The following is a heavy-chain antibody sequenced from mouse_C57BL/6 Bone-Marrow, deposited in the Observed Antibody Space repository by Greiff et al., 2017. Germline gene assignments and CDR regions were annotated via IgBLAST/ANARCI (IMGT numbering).Heavy chain of an antibody. V-gene: IGHV1-69*01. J-gene: IGHJ4*01. Sequence: QVQLQQPGAELVMPGASVKLSCKASGYTFTSYWMHWVKQRPGQGLEWIGEIDPSDSYTNYNQKFKGKSTLTLDKSSSTAYMQLSRLTSEDSAVYYCARQATEGRRWLLRLYYAMDYWGQGTSVTVSA. CDR2: IDPSDSYT. CDR3: ARQATEGRRWLLRLYYAMDY. CDR1: GYTFTSYW. D-gene: IGHD2-3*01.